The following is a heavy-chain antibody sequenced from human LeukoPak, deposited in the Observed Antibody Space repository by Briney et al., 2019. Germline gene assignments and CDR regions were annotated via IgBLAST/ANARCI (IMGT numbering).Heavy chain of an antibody. CDR1: GFTFSSYA. CDR2: ISGSGGST. V-gene: IGHV3-23*01. Sequence: GGSLRLSCAASGFTFSSYAMSWVRQAPGKGLEWVSAISGSGGSTYYADSVKGRFTISRDNTKNTLYLQMNSLRAEDTAVYYCGKIGSWSDYFDYWGQGTLVTVSS. J-gene: IGHJ4*02. D-gene: IGHD3-3*01. CDR3: GKIGSWSDYFDY.